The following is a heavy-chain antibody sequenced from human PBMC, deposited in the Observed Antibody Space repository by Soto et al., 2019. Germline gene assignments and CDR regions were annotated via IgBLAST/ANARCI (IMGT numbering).Heavy chain of an antibody. CDR1: GFTFTSSA. J-gene: IGHJ3*02. CDR2: IVVGSGNT. CDR3: AADLGATTAFDI. Sequence: VASVKVSCKASGFTFTSSAVQWVRQARGQRLEWIGWIVVGSGNTNYAQKFQERVTITRDMSTSTAYMELSSLRSEDTAVYYCAADLGATTAFDIWRQGTMVTVSS. V-gene: IGHV1-58*01. D-gene: IGHD1-26*01.